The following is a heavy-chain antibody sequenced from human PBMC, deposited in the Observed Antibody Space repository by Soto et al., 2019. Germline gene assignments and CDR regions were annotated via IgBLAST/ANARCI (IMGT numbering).Heavy chain of an antibody. V-gene: IGHV3-23*04. CDR3: ARDRLGFGDLDS. CDR1: GFTFNNHA. J-gene: IGHJ4*02. D-gene: IGHD3-10*01. Sequence: EVHLAESGGRLVQPGGSLRLSCAASGFTFNNHAMTWVRQAPGKGLEWVATVSSGGGATYYADYVKGRFTVSRANSKNTVCLHMDSLRADDTARYYCARDRLGFGDLDSWGPGTLLIDSS. CDR2: VSSGGGAT.